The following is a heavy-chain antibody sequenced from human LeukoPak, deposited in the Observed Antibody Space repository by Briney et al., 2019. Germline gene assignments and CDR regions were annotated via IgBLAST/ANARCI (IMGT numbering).Heavy chain of an antibody. V-gene: IGHV3-23*01. CDR1: GFTFGTYA. D-gene: IGHD2-2*03. J-gene: IGHJ3*02. CDR2: ISGSGGST. Sequence: GGSLRLSCAASGFTFGTYAMSWVRQAPWKGLEWVSAISGSGGSTYYADSVKGRFTISRDNSKNTLYLQMNSLSAEDTAIYYCARLMDRARRDAFDIWGHGTMVTVSS. CDR3: ARLMDRARRDAFDI.